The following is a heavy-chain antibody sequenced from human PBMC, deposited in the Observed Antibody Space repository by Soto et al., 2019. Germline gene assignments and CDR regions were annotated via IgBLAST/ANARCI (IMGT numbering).Heavy chain of an antibody. CDR3: ARGGYSSGWYYFDY. CDR1: GFTFSSYD. CDR2: IGTAVDS. Sequence: EVQLVESGGGLVQPGGFLRLSCAASGFTFSSYDMHWVCQATGKGLEWVSGIGTAVDSYYAGSVKGRFTISRENAKNSLYLVMNNVRGGDTAVYYCARGGYSSGWYYFDYWGQGILVTVSS. V-gene: IGHV3-13*01. J-gene: IGHJ4*02. D-gene: IGHD6-19*01.